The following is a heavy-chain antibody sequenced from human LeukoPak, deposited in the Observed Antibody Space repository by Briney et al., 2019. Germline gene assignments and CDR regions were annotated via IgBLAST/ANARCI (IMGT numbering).Heavy chain of an antibody. J-gene: IGHJ4*02. CDR2: VSSDGNRK. D-gene: IGHD5-18*01. V-gene: IGHV3-30-3*01. CDR1: GFTFSAYA. Sequence: GRSLRLSCVASGFTFSAYAMHWVRQAPGKGLQWVAVVSSDGNRKFYADSVEGRFTVSRDNSKNTLFLQMDSLRDGDTAVYYCARAPVDSPTNYHFDYWGQGTLVTVSS. CDR3: ARAPVDSPTNYHFDY.